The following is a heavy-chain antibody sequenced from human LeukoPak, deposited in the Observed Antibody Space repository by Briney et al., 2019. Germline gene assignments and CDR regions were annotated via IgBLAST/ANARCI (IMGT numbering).Heavy chain of an antibody. Sequence: GGSLRLSCAASGFTFSSYAMNWVRQAPGKGLEWVSAISGSGGSTYYADSVKGRFTVSRDNSENTLFLQMSSLRAEDTAMYYCAKDTDVVVPEYFQYWGQGTLVTVSS. CDR1: GFTFSSYA. CDR3: AKDTDVVVPEYFQY. J-gene: IGHJ1*01. D-gene: IGHD2-15*01. CDR2: ISGSGGST. V-gene: IGHV3-23*01.